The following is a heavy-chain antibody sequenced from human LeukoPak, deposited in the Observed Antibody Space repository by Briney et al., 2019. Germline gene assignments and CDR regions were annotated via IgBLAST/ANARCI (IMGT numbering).Heavy chain of an antibody. Sequence: PSETLSLTCAVYGGSFSGYYWSWIRQPPGKGLEWIGEINHSGSTNYNPSLKSRITISVDTSKNQFSLKLSSVTAADTAVYYCARGPSYSSRYYYYGMDVWGQGTTVTVSS. J-gene: IGHJ6*02. CDR3: ARGPSYSSRYYYYGMDV. CDR1: GGSFSGYY. D-gene: IGHD6-13*01. CDR2: INHSGST. V-gene: IGHV4-34*01.